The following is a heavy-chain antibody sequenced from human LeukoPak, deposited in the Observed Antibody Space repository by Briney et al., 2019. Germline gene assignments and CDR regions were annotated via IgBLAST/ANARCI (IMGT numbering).Heavy chain of an antibody. CDR3: ARDFPQGDSNPYYYGMDV. V-gene: IGHV1-69*04. D-gene: IGHD4-11*01. J-gene: IGHJ6*02. Sequence: SVKVSCKASGYTFTGYYMHWVRQAPGQGLEWMGRIIPILGIANYAQKFQGRVTITADKSTSTAYMELSSLRSEDTAVYYCARDFPQGDSNPYYYGMDVWGQGTTVTVSS. CDR1: GYTFTGYY. CDR2: IIPILGIA.